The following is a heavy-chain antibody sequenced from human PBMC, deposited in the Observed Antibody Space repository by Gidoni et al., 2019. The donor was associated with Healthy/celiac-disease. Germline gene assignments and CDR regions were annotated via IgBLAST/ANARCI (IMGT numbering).Heavy chain of an antibody. D-gene: IGHD3-3*01. J-gene: IGHJ4*02. V-gene: IGHV3-30*01. CDR3: ARGKYYDFWSGYYHLPYFDY. CDR1: GFTFSSYS. CDR2: ISYDGSNK. Sequence: QVQLVESGGGVVQPGRSLRLSCAASGFTFSSYSMPWVRQAPGKGLEWVAVISYDGSNKYYADSVKGRFTISRDNSKNTLYLQMNSLRAEDTAVYYCARGKYYDFWSGYYHLPYFDYWGQGTLVTVSS.